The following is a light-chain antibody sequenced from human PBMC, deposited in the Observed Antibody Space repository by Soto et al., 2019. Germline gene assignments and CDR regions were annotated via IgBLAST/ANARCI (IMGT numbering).Light chain of an antibody. J-gene: IGKJ1*01. CDR1: QDIKNY. V-gene: IGKV1-39*01. CDR2: AAS. CDR3: QQGFSLPWT. Sequence: DIQVTQSPSSLSASVGDRVTITCRASQDIKNYLNWYQRKPGTAPRLLIYAASSLHSGVPSTFSASGSGTDSALNITSLQADDFGTYYCQQGFSLPWTFGQGTKVDIK.